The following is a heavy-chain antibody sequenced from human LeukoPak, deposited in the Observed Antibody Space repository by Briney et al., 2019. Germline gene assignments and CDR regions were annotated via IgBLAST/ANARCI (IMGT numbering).Heavy chain of an antibody. CDR3: ARDIGYCSSTSGYSVLHEYCFDP. CDR2: IYTSGST. Sequence: SETLSLTCPVSGGSISSYYWSWIRQPAGKGLGWIGRIYTSGSTNYNPYLKSRVTMSVDTSKNQLSLKLSSVTAEDTAAYYCARDIGYCSSTSGYSVLHEYCFDPWGQGTLVTVSS. J-gene: IGHJ5*02. CDR1: GGSISSYY. V-gene: IGHV4-4*07. D-gene: IGHD2-2*03.